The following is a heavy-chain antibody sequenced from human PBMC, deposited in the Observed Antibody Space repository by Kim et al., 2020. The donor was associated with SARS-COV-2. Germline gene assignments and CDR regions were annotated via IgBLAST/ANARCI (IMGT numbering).Heavy chain of an antibody. Sequence: SETLSLTCTVSGGSISSYSWNWIRQPPGKGLEWIGDISDSGKTNYNPSLKSRVTISIDKSKNQFSLKVSSVTAADTAVYYCARRGGLDVWSHGTTVTVSS. CDR3: ARRGGLDV. J-gene: IGHJ6*02. CDR2: ISDSGKT. CDR1: GGSISSYS. V-gene: IGHV4-59*08.